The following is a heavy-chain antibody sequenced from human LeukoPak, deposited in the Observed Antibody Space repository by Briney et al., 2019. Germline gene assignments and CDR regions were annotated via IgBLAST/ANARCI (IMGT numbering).Heavy chain of an antibody. V-gene: IGHV3-53*01. Sequence: GGSLRLSCAASEFTVRTNSMTWVRQAPGKGLEWVSVIYSGGSTYYADSVKGRFTISRDNSKNTLYLQMNSLRAEDTAVYYCARALGYYYDSDGYYSARHYFDYWGQGTLVTVSS. CDR2: IYSGGST. J-gene: IGHJ4*02. CDR3: ARALGYYYDSDGYYSARHYFDY. CDR1: EFTVRTNS. D-gene: IGHD3-22*01.